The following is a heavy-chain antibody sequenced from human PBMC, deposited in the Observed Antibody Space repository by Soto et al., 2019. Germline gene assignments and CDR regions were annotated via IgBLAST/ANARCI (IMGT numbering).Heavy chain of an antibody. V-gene: IGHV1-18*01. CDR1: GYLFTTYG. Sequence: QVQLMQSEAEVKKPGASVKLSCKASGYLFTTYGITWVRQAPGQEPEWMGRISGYNGVTTYAQKVPGRVTMTTDTSTTTAYLELTALTSDATAVYYCARDYCIGMRCFGDWYFDFWGRGTLVTVSS. J-gene: IGHJ2*01. CDR2: ISGYNGVT. CDR3: ARDYCIGMRCFGDWYFDF. D-gene: IGHD3-16*01.